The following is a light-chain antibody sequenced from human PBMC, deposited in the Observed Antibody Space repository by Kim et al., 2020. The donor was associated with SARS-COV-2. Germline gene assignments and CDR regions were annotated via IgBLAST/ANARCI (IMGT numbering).Light chain of an antibody. CDR2: SAS. J-gene: IGKJ1*01. CDR1: QGISTC. CDR3: QHANSLPRT. Sequence: ASLGDRVTITFRASQGISTCLAWYQQCPEKAPKLLLHSASTLQSCVPSRFSGSGSGTDFTLTISSLQAEDSATYYCQHANSLPRTFGQGTKVDIK. V-gene: IGKV1-12*01.